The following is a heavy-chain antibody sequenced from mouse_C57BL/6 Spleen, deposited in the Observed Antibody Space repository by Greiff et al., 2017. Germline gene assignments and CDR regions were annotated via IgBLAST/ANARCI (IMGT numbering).Heavy chain of an antibody. CDR2: IYPRSGNT. CDR1: GYTFTSYG. Sequence: VQLVESGAELARPGASVKLSCKASGYTFTSYGISWVKQRTGQGLEWIGEIYPRSGNTYYNEKFKGKATLTADKSSSTAYMKLRSLTSEDSDVYVCARSIYYDYPLDYWGQGTSLTVSS. D-gene: IGHD2-4*01. J-gene: IGHJ2*02. V-gene: IGHV1-81*01. CDR3: ARSIYYDYPLDY.